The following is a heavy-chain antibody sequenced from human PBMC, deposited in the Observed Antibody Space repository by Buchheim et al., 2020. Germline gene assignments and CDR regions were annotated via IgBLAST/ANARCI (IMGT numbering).Heavy chain of an antibody. Sequence: EVQLLESGGGLVQPGGSLRLSCAASGFTFSSYAMSWVRQAPGKGLEWVSAISGSGGSTYYADSVKGRFTISRDNSKNTRYLQMNSLRAEDTAVYYCAKYPRWFLEWLLPTGPFDYWGQGTL. CDR1: GFTFSSYA. D-gene: IGHD3-3*01. CDR3: AKYPRWFLEWLLPTGPFDY. CDR2: ISGSGGST. J-gene: IGHJ4*02. V-gene: IGHV3-23*01.